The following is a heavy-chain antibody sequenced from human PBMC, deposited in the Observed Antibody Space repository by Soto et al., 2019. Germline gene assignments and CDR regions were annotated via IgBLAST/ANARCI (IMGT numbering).Heavy chain of an antibody. CDR3: ARETNYDILSGYRPVGY. CDR2: IYYSGST. D-gene: IGHD3-9*01. Sequence: SETLSLTCTVSGGSISSGDYYWSWIRQPPGKGLEWIGYIYYSGSTYYNPSLKSRVTISVDTSKNQFSLKLSSVTAADTAVYYCARETNYDILSGYRPVGYWDQGTLVTVSS. J-gene: IGHJ4*02. CDR1: GGSISSGDYY. V-gene: IGHV4-30-4*01.